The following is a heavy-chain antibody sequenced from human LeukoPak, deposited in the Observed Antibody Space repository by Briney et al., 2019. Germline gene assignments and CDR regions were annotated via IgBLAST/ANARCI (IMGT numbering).Heavy chain of an antibody. CDR2: IYYSGST. V-gene: IGHV4-59*01. CDR3: ARGNYPAGVYFVY. Sequence: SETLSLTCTVSGGSISSYYWSWIRQPPGKGLEWIGYIYYSGSTNYNPSLKSRVTISVDTSKNQFSLKLSSVAAADTAVYYCARGNYPAGVYFVYWGQGTLVTVSS. D-gene: IGHD1-7*01. CDR1: GGSISSYY. J-gene: IGHJ4*02.